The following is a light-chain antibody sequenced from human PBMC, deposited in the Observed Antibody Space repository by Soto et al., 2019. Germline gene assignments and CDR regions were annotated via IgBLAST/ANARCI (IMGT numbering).Light chain of an antibody. Sequence: QAVVTQPPSASGTPGQRVTISCSGSRSNIGGNTVNWYQLLPGAAPKLLIYSNDQRPSGVPDRFSGSKSGTSASLAISGLQSEDEADYSCASWDASLKGWVFGGGTKLTVL. CDR3: ASWDASLKGWV. CDR1: RSNIGGNT. CDR2: SND. J-gene: IGLJ3*02. V-gene: IGLV1-44*01.